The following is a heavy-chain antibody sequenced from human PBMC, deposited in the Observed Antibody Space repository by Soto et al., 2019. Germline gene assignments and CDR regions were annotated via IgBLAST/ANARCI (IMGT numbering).Heavy chain of an antibody. CDR3: AHRQPGSSWYPDY. Sequence: SETLSLTCTVSGDPINNYYWSWIRQPPGKGLEWIGYIYYSGNTKYNPSLKSRVTKDTSKNQVVLTMTNMDPVDTATYYCAHRQPGSSWYPDYWGQGTLVTVSS. J-gene: IGHJ4*02. CDR1: GDPINNYY. CDR2: IYYSGNT. V-gene: IGHV4-59*01. D-gene: IGHD6-13*01.